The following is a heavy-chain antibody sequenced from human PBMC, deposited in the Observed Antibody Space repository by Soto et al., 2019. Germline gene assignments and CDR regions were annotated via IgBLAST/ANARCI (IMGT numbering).Heavy chain of an antibody. CDR1: GFTFSSYS. D-gene: IGHD3-3*01. Sequence: GSLRLSCAASGFTFSSYSMNWVRQAPGKGLEWVSYISSSSTIYYADSVKGRFTISRDNAKNSLYLQMNSLRAEDTAVYYCARNTYYDFWSGYYQKSYYFDYWGQGTLVTVSS. CDR3: ARNTYYDFWSGYYQKSYYFDY. CDR2: ISSSSTI. V-gene: IGHV3-48*01. J-gene: IGHJ4*02.